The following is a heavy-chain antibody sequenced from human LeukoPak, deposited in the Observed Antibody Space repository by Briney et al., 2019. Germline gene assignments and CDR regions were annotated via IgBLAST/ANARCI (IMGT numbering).Heavy chain of an antibody. J-gene: IGHJ4*02. CDR3: ASSTGYSSGWYRGDY. D-gene: IGHD6-19*01. Sequence: SETLSLTCTVSGGSISSYYWSWIRQPPGKGLEWIGYIYYSGSTNYNPSLKSRVTISVDTSKNQFSLKLSSVTAADTAVYYSASSTGYSSGWYRGDYWGQGTLVTVSS. CDR2: IYYSGST. CDR1: GGSISSYY. V-gene: IGHV4-59*01.